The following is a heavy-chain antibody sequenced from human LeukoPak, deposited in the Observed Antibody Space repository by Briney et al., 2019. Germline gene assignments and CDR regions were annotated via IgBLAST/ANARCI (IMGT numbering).Heavy chain of an antibody. V-gene: IGHV4-30-2*01. CDR2: IYQTGNT. J-gene: IGHJ5*02. CDR1: GGSLSSGGYS. CDR3: VRGTLKNWFDP. Sequence: TSETLSLTCAVSGGSLSSGGYSWSWIRQPPGKGLEWIGYIYQTGNTYYNPSLKSRVTISVDRSKNQFSLELTSVTAADTAVYYCVRGTLKNWFDPWGQGTLVTVSS.